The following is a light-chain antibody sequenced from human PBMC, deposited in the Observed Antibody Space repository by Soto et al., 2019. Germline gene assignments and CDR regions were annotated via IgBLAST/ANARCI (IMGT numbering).Light chain of an antibody. Sequence: EIVLTQSPATLSVTPGERATLSCRASQSVSSYLAWYQQKPGQAPRLLIYGASTRATSFPARFSGSGSGTDFTLTISSLQSEDFAVYYCQQYNNWPWTFGQGTKVDI. CDR1: QSVSSY. CDR3: QQYNNWPWT. J-gene: IGKJ1*01. CDR2: GAS. V-gene: IGKV3-15*01.